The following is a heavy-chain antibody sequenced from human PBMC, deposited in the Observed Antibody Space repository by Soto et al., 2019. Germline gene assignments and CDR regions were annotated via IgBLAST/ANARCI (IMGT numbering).Heavy chain of an antibody. V-gene: IGHV1-69*12. CDR1: GGTFSSYA. D-gene: IGHD1-1*01. CDR3: ARVTDWNDPGAFDI. CDR2: IIPIFGTA. Sequence: QVQLVQSGAEVKKPGSSVKVSCKASGGTFSSYAISRVRQAPGQGLEWMGGIIPIFGTANYAQKFQGRVTITADESTSTAYMELSSLRSDDTAVYYCARVTDWNDPGAFDIWGQGTMVTVSS. J-gene: IGHJ3*02.